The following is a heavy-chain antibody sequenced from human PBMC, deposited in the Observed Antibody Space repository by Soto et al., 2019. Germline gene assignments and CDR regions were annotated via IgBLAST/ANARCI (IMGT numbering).Heavy chain of an antibody. CDR1: GGSIISSNW. Sequence: ETLSLTCAVSGGSIISSNWWNWVRQPPGKGLEWIGEIYHSGSTYYKPSLKSRVAMSVDTSKNQFSLKLTSATAADTAVYYCARRDWSGSTSHFYFDYWGQGVLVTVSS. CDR3: ARRDWSGSTSHFYFDY. J-gene: IGHJ4*02. CDR2: IYHSGST. D-gene: IGHD3-9*01. V-gene: IGHV4-4*02.